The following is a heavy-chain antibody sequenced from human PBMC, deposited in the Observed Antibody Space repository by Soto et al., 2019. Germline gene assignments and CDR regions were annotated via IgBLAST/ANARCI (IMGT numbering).Heavy chain of an antibody. CDR3: ASPNPYYYDSSGYSGGMDV. J-gene: IGHJ6*02. V-gene: IGHV4-39*01. D-gene: IGHD3-22*01. Sequence: PSETLSLTCXVSGGSISRGDYYWSWIRQPPGKGLEWIGSIYYSGSTYYTPSLKSRVTISVDTSKNQFSLKLSSVTAADTAVYYCASPNPYYYDSSGYSGGMDVWGQGTTVTVSS. CDR2: IYYSGST. CDR1: GGSISRGDYY.